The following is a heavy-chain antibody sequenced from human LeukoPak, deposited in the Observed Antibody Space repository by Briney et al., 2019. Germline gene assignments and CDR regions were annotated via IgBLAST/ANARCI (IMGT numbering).Heavy chain of an antibody. D-gene: IGHD3-22*01. V-gene: IGHV3-23*01. CDR1: GFTFSSYA. CDR3: AKDQIRYYDSGGYYSGLDY. CDR2: ISGSGGST. Sequence: PGGSLRLSCAASGFTFSSYAMSWVRQAPGKGLEWVSAISGSGGSTYYADSVKGRFTISRDNSKNTLYLQMNSLRAEDTAVYYCAKDQIRYYDSGGYYSGLDYWGQGTLVTVSS. J-gene: IGHJ4*02.